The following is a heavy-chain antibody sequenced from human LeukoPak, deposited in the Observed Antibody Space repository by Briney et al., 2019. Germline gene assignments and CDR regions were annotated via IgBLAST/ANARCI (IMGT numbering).Heavy chain of an antibody. CDR3: ARIAYDALDSYYYGMDV. CDR1: GGSIGSGPYY. V-gene: IGHV4-31*03. J-gene: IGHJ6*02. Sequence: SQTLSLTCTVSGGSIGSGPYYWIWIRQHPGKGLEWIGYITCSGNTYYYPALNSRVTVSLDTSKTQFSLKLSSVTAADTAVYYCARIAYDALDSYYYGMDVWGQGTTVTVSS. D-gene: IGHD3-3*01. CDR2: ITCSGNT.